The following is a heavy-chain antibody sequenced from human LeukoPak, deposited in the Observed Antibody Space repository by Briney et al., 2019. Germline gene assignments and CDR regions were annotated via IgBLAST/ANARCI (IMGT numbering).Heavy chain of an antibody. CDR3: ARDGLAVAGTVYYYGMDV. CDR1: GFTVSSNY. D-gene: IGHD6-19*01. Sequence: GGSLRLSCAASGFTVSSNYMSWVRQAPGKGLEWGSVIYSGGSTYYADSVKGRFTISRDNSKNTLYLQMNSLRADDTAVYYCARDGLAVAGTVYYYGMDVWGQGTTVTVSS. CDR2: IYSGGST. J-gene: IGHJ6*02. V-gene: IGHV3-66*01.